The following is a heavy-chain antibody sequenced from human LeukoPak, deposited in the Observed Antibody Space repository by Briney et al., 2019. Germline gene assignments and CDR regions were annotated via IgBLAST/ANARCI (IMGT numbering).Heavy chain of an antibody. CDR2: IKQDGGEN. CDR3: ARDRGMVAFDY. V-gene: IGHV3-7*01. D-gene: IGHD2-15*01. Sequence: PGGSLRLSCAASGFTFRSYWMSWVRQAPGKGLEWVANIKQDGGENYYVDSVKGRFTISRDNAKNSLHLQMNSLRAEDTAVYYCARDRGMVAFDYWGQGTLVTVSS. CDR1: GFTFRSYW. J-gene: IGHJ4*02.